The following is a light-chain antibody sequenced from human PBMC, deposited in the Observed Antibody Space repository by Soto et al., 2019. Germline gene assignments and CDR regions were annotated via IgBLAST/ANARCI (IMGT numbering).Light chain of an antibody. CDR2: KAS. V-gene: IGKV1-5*03. CDR3: QKNNSYSSTT. Sequence: DVQMTQSPSTLSASVGDRVTITCRASQSISAWLAWYQQKPGKAPNLLIYKASTLESGVPSRFSGSGSGTEFTLTISSLQPDDFATYYGQKNNSYSSTTFGQGTRLEIK. CDR1: QSISAW. J-gene: IGKJ5*01.